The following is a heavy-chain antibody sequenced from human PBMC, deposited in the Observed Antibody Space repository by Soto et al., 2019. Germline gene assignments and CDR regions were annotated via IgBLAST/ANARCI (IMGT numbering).Heavy chain of an antibody. V-gene: IGHV1-24*01. CDR3: ARGDYGDYEHDY. CDR1: GYTLTELS. CDR2: FDPEDGET. Sequence: GASVKVSCKVSGYTLTELSMHWVRQAPGKGLEWMGGFDPEDGETIYAQKYQGRVTMNEDTSTDTAYMELSSLRSEDTVVYYCARGDYGDYEHDYWGQGTLVTVSS. D-gene: IGHD4-17*01. J-gene: IGHJ4*02.